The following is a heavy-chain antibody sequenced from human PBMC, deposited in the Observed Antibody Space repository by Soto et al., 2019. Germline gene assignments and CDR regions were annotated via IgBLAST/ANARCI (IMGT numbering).Heavy chain of an antibody. CDR3: ARLYTGYEAFDY. CDR1: GGSIDSGYSC. J-gene: IGHJ4*02. D-gene: IGHD5-12*01. V-gene: IGHV4-30-4*01. CDR2: IYYSGST. Sequence: SETPSHTSSVSGGSIDSGYSCLRWIRQSPGKGLEWIGYIYYSGSTYYNPSLKSRSTISIDTSKNQFFLNVDSVTAADTAVYYCARLYTGYEAFDYWGQGNLVTVS.